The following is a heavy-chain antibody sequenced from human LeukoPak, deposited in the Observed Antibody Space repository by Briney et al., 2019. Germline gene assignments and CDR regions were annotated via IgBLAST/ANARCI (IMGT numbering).Heavy chain of an antibody. D-gene: IGHD3-16*01. CDR1: GFTFSSYA. J-gene: IGHJ5*02. V-gene: IGHV3-23*01. CDR3: ARGGFTTWFDP. Sequence: GGSLRLSCAASGFTFSSYAMSWVRQAPGKGLEWVSTIRINGVDTYYADSVRGRFSISRDNSKNTLNLEMNNVRAEDTAVYYCARGGFTTWFDPWGQGTLVTVSS. CDR2: IRINGVDT.